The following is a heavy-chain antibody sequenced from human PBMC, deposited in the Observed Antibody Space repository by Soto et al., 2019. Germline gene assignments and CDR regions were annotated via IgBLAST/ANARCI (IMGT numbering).Heavy chain of an antibody. Sequence: QVQLVESGGGVVQPGRSLRLSCAASGFTFSSYAMHWVRQAPGKGLEWVAVISYDGSNKYYADSVKGRFTISRDNSKNTLYLQMNSLRAEDTAVYYCARGGIAVAGFSLWYYFDYWGQGTLVTVSS. V-gene: IGHV3-30-3*01. CDR3: ARGGIAVAGFSLWYYFDY. CDR1: GFTFSSYA. J-gene: IGHJ4*02. D-gene: IGHD6-19*01. CDR2: ISYDGSNK.